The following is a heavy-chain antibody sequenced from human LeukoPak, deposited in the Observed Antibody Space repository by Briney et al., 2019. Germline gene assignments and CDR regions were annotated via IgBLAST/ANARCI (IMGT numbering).Heavy chain of an antibody. CDR3: AAYSSCDY. CDR1: GFTVSSNY. V-gene: IGHV3-53*01. D-gene: IGHD6-6*01. Sequence: PGGSLRLSCAASGFTVSSNYMTWVRQAPGKGLEWISLIYSGGSTYYADSVKGRFTISRDNSKHTLYLQMNSLRAEDTAVYYCAAYSSCDYWGQGTLVTVSS. J-gene: IGHJ4*02. CDR2: IYSGGST.